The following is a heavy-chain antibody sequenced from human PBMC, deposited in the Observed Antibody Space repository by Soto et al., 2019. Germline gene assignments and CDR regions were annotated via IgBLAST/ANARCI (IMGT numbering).Heavy chain of an antibody. Sequence: QVQLQQWGAGLLKPSETLSLTCAVYGGSLSGYYWSWIRQPPGKGLEWIGEINRSGSTNYIPSLKSRFIISVDTSKNQFSLKLSSVTAADTAVYYCARGLLGGAATWGQGTLVTVSS. CDR3: ARGLLGGAAT. J-gene: IGHJ5*02. V-gene: IGHV4-34*01. D-gene: IGHD3-16*01. CDR1: GGSLSGYY. CDR2: INRSGST.